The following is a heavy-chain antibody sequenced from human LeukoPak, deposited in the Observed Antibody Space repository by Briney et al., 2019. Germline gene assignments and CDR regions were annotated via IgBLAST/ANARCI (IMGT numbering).Heavy chain of an antibody. Sequence: ASVKVSCKVSRYTLTELSMHWVRQAPGKGLEWMGGFDPEDGETIYAQKFQGRVTMTEDTSTDTAYMELSSLRSEDTAVYYCATRTYSGYDWEFDYWGQGTLVTVSS. CDR3: ATRTYSGYDWEFDY. CDR1: RYTLTELS. V-gene: IGHV1-24*01. D-gene: IGHD5-12*01. J-gene: IGHJ4*02. CDR2: FDPEDGET.